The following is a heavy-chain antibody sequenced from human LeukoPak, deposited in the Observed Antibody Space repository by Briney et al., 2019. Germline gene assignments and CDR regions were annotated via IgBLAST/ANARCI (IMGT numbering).Heavy chain of an antibody. Sequence: GGSLRLSCAASGFTFSSYSMNWVRQAPGKGLEWVSSISSSSSYIYYADSVKGRFTISRDNAKNSLYLQMSSLRAEDTAVYYCARSGPDDAFDIWGQGTMVTVSS. CDR1: GFTFSSYS. V-gene: IGHV3-21*01. CDR2: ISSSSSYI. J-gene: IGHJ3*02. D-gene: IGHD6-25*01. CDR3: ARSGPDDAFDI.